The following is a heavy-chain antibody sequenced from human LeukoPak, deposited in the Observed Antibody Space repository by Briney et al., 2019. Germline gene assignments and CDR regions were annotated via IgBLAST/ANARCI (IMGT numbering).Heavy chain of an antibody. Sequence: ASVKVSCKVSGYTLTELSMHWVRQAPGKGLEWMEGFDPEDGETIYAQKFQGRVTMTTDTPTSTAYMELRSLRSDDTAVYYCARESPRMIFGVVFDYYYMDVWGKGTTVTVSS. CDR2: FDPEDGET. D-gene: IGHD3/OR15-3a*01. V-gene: IGHV1-24*01. CDR3: ARESPRMIFGVVFDYYYMDV. CDR1: GYTLTELS. J-gene: IGHJ6*03.